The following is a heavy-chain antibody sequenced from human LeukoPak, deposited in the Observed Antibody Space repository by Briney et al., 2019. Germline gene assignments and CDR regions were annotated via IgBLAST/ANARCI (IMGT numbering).Heavy chain of an antibody. D-gene: IGHD1-26*01. CDR3: ARGREAGTYYGSLAY. V-gene: IGHV5-51*01. J-gene: IGHJ4*02. Sequence: GESLKISCKGSGYSFINYWIGWVRQMPGKGLEWMGIIYPGDSDTRYSPSFEGQVTISADKSINTAYLQWSSLKASDTAMYHCARGREAGTYYGSLAYWGQGTLVSVSS. CDR2: IYPGDSDT. CDR1: GYSFINYW.